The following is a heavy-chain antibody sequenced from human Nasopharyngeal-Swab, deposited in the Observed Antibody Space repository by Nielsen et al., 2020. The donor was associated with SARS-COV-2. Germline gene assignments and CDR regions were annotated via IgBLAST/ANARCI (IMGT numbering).Heavy chain of an antibody. CDR3: ARFWYGSGSYYPHFDY. J-gene: IGHJ4*02. V-gene: IGHV4-59*01. CDR1: GGSISSYY. D-gene: IGHD3-10*01. CDR2: IYYSRST. Sequence: SETLSLTCTVSGGSISSYYWSWIRQPPGKGLEWIGYIYYSRSTNYNPSLKSRVTISVDTSKNQFSLKLSSVTAADTAVYYCARFWYGSGSYYPHFDYWGQGTLVTVSS.